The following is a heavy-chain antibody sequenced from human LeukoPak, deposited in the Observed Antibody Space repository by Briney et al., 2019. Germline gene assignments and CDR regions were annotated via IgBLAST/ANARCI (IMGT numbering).Heavy chain of an antibody. J-gene: IGHJ4*02. CDR2: IYTSGST. D-gene: IGHD3-3*01. Sequence: KASQTLSLTCTVSGGSISSGSYYWSWIRQPAGKGLEWIGRIYTSGSTNYNPSLKSRVTISVDTSKNQFSLKLSSVTAADTAVYYCARDNDFWSGYYPRWGQGTLVTVSS. CDR3: ARDNDFWSGYYPR. CDR1: GGSISSGSYY. V-gene: IGHV4-61*02.